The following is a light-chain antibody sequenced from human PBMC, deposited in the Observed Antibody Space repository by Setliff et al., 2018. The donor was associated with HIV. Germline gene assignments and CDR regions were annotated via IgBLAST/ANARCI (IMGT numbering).Light chain of an antibody. CDR1: SSXXGXXXF. CDR3: SSXAGRXXX. CDR2: XVT. Sequence: QPRSVXGXXGXXXTXXXTGTSSXXGXXXFVTWYQQXXXXVPKLIIYXVTRRXXGVPDRFSGSRSGNTASLTISGLQAEDEADYYCSSXAGRXXXFGTGTKVTVL. J-gene: IGLJ1*01. V-gene: IGLV2-11*01.